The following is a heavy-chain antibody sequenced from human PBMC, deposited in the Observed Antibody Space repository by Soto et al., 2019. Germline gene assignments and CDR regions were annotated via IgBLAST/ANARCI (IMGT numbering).Heavy chain of an antibody. D-gene: IGHD3-22*01. CDR2: IKSKTDGGTT. J-gene: IGHJ4*02. CDR3: TTDMRDDYYDSSGYSAPDY. CDR1: GFTFSNAW. V-gene: IGHV3-15*07. Sequence: GGSLRLSCAASGFTFSNAWMNWVRQAPGKGLEWVGRIKSKTDGGTTDYAAPVKGRFTISRDDSKNTLYLQMNSLKTEDTAVYYCTTDMRDDYYDSSGYSAPDYWGQRTLVTVSS.